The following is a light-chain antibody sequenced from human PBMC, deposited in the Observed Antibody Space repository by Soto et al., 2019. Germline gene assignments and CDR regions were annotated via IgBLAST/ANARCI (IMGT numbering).Light chain of an antibody. CDR3: LQTTQFPWT. CDR2: EVF. J-gene: IGKJ1*01. V-gene: IGKV2D-29*01. CDR1: QSLLNSGGKTY. Sequence: DIVMTQSPLSLSVTPGQPASISCKSSQSLLNSGGKTYFYWYLQKPGQPPQLLIYEVFNRFSGVPDRVSGSGSGTDFTLYISRVEAEDVGFYYCLQTTQFPWTFGQGTKVEIK.